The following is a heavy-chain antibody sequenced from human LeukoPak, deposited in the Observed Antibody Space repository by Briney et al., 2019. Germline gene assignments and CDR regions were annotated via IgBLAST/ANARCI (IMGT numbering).Heavy chain of an antibody. V-gene: IGHV5-51*01. CDR3: ARQTAMGRSGDY. Sequence: GESLKISCKASGYSFTSYWIRWVRQMPGKGLKWMGIIDPSDSETRYTPSFQGQVTISVDKSLTTADLQWNSLKASDTAMYYCARQTAMGRSGDYWGQGTLVTVSS. CDR2: IDPSDSET. D-gene: IGHD5-18*01. CDR1: GYSFTSYW. J-gene: IGHJ4*02.